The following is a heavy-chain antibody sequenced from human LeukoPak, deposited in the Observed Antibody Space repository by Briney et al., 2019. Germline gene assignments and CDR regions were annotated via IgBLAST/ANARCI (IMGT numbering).Heavy chain of an antibody. D-gene: IGHD3-9*01. V-gene: IGHV3-53*01. CDR2: IYSGGST. J-gene: IGHJ4*02. CDR1: GFTVSSNY. CDR3: ATVGYYDILTGYYSPIDY. Sequence: PGGSLRLSCAASGFTVSSNYMSWVRQAPGKGLEWVSVIYSGGSTYYADSVEGRFTISRDNSKNTLYLQMNSLRAEDTAVYYCATVGYYDILTGYYSPIDYWGQGTLVTVSS.